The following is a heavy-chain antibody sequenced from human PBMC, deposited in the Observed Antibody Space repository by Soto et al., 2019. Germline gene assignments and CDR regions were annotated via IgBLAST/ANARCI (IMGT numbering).Heavy chain of an antibody. Sequence: SETLSLTCSVSGGSISSGDYYWTWIRQPPGKGLEWIGYIYYRGNTNYNPSLKSRVTISIDTSTNQFSLKLSSVSAADTAVYYCARQAVYYDSSGYLDYWGQGTLFTVPQ. CDR3: ARQAVYYDSSGYLDY. J-gene: IGHJ4*02. CDR2: IYYRGNT. V-gene: IGHV4-61*08. D-gene: IGHD3-22*01. CDR1: GGSISSGDYY.